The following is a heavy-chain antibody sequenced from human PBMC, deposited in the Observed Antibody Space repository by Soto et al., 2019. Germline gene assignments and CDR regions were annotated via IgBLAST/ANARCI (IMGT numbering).Heavy chain of an antibody. V-gene: IGHV3-48*03. Sequence: LRLSCAASGFALRNYEMNWVRQAPGKGLEWISKISGSNNNIYYADSVRGRFTISRDNAKNSLYLQMNSLRAEDTAIYYCASERLCGADCYFFDNWGQGTQVTV. CDR2: ISGSNNNI. CDR3: ASERLCGADCYFFDN. CDR1: GFALRNYE. J-gene: IGHJ4*02. D-gene: IGHD2-21*02.